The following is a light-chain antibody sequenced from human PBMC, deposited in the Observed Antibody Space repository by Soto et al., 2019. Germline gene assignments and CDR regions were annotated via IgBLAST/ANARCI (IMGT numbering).Light chain of an antibody. V-gene: IGLV1-44*01. Sequence: QSVLTQPASASRTPGQTVTITCSGSSSNIGTSSVHWYKHLPGTAPKPLIYTNDQRPSGVPDRFSGSKSGTSASLAISGLQSEDEADYYCAVWDDSLNGHVFGAGTKVTVL. CDR3: AVWDDSLNGHV. CDR1: SSNIGTSS. CDR2: TND. J-gene: IGLJ1*01.